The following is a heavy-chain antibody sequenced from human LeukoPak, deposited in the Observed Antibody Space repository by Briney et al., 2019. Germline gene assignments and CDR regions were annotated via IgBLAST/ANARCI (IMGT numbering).Heavy chain of an antibody. CDR1: GGAISSTTSY. CDR3: ARGGYYYGSGSSYNWFDP. V-gene: IGHV4-39*07. CDR2: ISYSGST. D-gene: IGHD3-10*01. Sequence: PSETLSLTCSVSGGAISSTTSYWGWIRQPPGKGLEWMGSISYSGSTNYNPSLKSRVTMSVDTSKNQFSLKLSSVTAADTAVYYCARGGYYYGSGSSYNWFDPWGQGTLVTVSS. J-gene: IGHJ5*02.